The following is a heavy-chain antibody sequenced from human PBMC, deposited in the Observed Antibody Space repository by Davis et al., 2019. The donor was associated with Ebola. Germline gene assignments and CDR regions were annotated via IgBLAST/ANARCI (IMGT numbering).Heavy chain of an antibody. CDR1: GGSIRSYY. D-gene: IGHD4-11*01. V-gene: IGHV4-59*01. Sequence: PSETLSLTCTVSGGSIRSYYWSWIRQPPGKGLEWIGYIYYSGSTNYNPSLKSRVTISVDTSKNQFSLKLSSVTAADTAVYYCARDATGLQGFDYWGQGTLVTVSS. J-gene: IGHJ4*02. CDR2: IYYSGST. CDR3: ARDATGLQGFDY.